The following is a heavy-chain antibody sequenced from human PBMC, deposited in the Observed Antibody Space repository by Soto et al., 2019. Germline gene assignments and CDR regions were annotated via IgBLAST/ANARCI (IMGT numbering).Heavy chain of an antibody. CDR2: ISGSGDTK. V-gene: IGHV3-48*02. D-gene: IGHD2-8*01. Sequence: PGGSLRLSCASSGFTVSSCSMNWVRQAPGKGLEWVSFISGSGDTKYYADSVKGRFTISRDNAKNSLYLQMISLRDEDTAVYYCAKYCSSDVCFDYWGQGTLVTVSS. CDR1: GFTVSSCS. CDR3: AKYCSSDVCFDY. J-gene: IGHJ4*02.